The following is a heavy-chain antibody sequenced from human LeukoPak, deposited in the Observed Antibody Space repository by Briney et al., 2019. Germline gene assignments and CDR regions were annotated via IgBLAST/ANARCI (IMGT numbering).Heavy chain of an antibody. V-gene: IGHV4-61*02. Sequence: SQTLSLTCTVSGGSISGGSYYWSWIRQPAGKGLEWIGRFYTSGSTDYNPSLKSRVTISVDTSKNQFSLKLSSVTAADTAVYYCASYYYGSGSHYWGQGTLVTVSS. CDR1: GGSISGGSYY. CDR2: FYTSGST. CDR3: ASYYYGSGSHY. J-gene: IGHJ4*02. D-gene: IGHD3-10*01.